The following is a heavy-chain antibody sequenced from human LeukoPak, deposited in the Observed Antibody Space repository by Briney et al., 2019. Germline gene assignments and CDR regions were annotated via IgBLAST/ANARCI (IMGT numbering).Heavy chain of an antibody. CDR3: ARRAGGYSHPYDY. CDR1: GVTLSSNY. CDR2: IYSGGST. V-gene: IGHV3-53*01. D-gene: IGHD4-23*01. Sequence: GGSLRLSCAASGVTLSSNYMSWGRQAPGKGLEWVSLIYSGGSTYYADSAKGRFTISRDNSKNTLYLQMNSLRAEDTAVYYCARRAGGYSHPYDYWGQGTLVTVSS. J-gene: IGHJ4*02.